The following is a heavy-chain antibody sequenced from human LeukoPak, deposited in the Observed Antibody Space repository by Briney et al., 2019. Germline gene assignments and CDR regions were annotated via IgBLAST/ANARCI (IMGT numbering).Heavy chain of an antibody. CDR3: ARGYSSSWYYFDY. Sequence: GGSLRLSCAASGFTFSSYGMHWVRQAPGKGLEWVAVIWYDGSNKYYADSVKGRFTISRDNSKNTLYLQMNSLRAENTAVYYCARGYSSSWYYFDYWGQGTLVTVSS. J-gene: IGHJ4*02. D-gene: IGHD6-13*01. V-gene: IGHV3-33*01. CDR2: IWYDGSNK. CDR1: GFTFSSYG.